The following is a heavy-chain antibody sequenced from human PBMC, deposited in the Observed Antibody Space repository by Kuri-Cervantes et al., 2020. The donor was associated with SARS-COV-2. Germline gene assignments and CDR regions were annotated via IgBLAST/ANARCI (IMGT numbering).Heavy chain of an antibody. CDR1: GYTFTGYY. CDR2: INPNSGGT. D-gene: IGHD3-16*02. V-gene: IGHV1-2*02. J-gene: IGHJ3*02. CDR3: ARRIMITFGGVIVQKRGAFDI. Sequence: ASVKVSCKASGYTFTGYYMHWVRQAPGQGLEWMGWINPNSGGTNYAQKFQGRVTMTRDTSISTAYMELSRLRSDDTAVYYCARRIMITFGGVIVQKRGAFDIWGQGTMVTVSS.